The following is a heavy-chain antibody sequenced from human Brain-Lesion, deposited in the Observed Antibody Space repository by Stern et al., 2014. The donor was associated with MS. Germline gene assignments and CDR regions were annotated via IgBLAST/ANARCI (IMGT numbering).Heavy chain of an antibody. Sequence: QVQLVQSGAEVKKPGASVKVSCKASGYTFIRYAMQWVRQAPGHRLEWMGRINGVDDKTKYSHKFQGRVTITRDTSANTVYMELSSLRSEDTAVYYCARDDHRDSSGHYAPFDYWGQGTRVTVSS. V-gene: IGHV1-3*01. J-gene: IGHJ4*02. CDR3: ARDDHRDSSGHYAPFDY. D-gene: IGHD3-22*01. CDR2: INGVDDKT. CDR1: GYTFIRYA.